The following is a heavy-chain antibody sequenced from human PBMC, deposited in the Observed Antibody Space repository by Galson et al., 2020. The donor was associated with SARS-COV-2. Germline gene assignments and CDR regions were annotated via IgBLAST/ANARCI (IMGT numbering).Heavy chain of an antibody. CDR1: GFTFSNAW. J-gene: IGHJ4*02. CDR3: TTDGARLGLVGIAY. V-gene: IGHV3-15*07. Sequence: GGSLRLSCAASGFTFSNAWMNWVRQAPGKGLEWVGRIKKKTDRQTTDYAAPVKGRFAISRDDSKNTLYLQMNSLTTKDTAVYYCTTDGARLGLVGIAYWGLGTLVTVSS. CDR2: IKKKTDRQTT. D-gene: IGHD1-26*01.